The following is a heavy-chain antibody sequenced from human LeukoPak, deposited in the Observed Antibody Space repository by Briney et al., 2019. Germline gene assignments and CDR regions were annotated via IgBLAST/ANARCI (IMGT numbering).Heavy chain of an antibody. CDR2: ISAYNGNT. V-gene: IGHV1-18*04. Sequence: GASVKVSCKASGYTFTSYGISWVRQAPGQGLEWMGWISAYNGNTNYAQKLQGRVTMTTDTPTSTAYMELRSLRSDDTAVYYCARGLVVVAATDYYYYYGMDVWGKGTTVTVSS. J-gene: IGHJ6*04. D-gene: IGHD2-15*01. CDR1: GYTFTSYG. CDR3: ARGLVVVAATDYYYYYGMDV.